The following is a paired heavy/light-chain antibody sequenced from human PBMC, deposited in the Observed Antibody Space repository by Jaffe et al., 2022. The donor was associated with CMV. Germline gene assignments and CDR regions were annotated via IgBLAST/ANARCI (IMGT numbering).Light chain of an antibody. CDR2: DAS. V-gene: IGKV3-11*01. J-gene: IGKJ1*01. CDR1: QSVSSS. CDR3: QLRSDWPLSWG. Sequence: EIVLTQSPAILSLSPGERATLSCRASQSVSSSLAWYQQKPGQAPRLLIYDASSRATGIPGRFSGSGSGTDFTLTISRLEPEDFAVYYCQLRSDWPLSWGFGQGTKVEMK.
Heavy chain of an antibody. CDR3: ARFFKDTAAIPAASNLIDQ. J-gene: IGHJ4*02. CDR2: IFYSGNT. D-gene: IGHD2-21*02. CDR1: GFSISSRRYY. Sequence: QLQLQESGPGLVKPSETLSLTCTVSGFSISSRRYYWSWIRQSPGKGLEWIGNIFYSGNTYYNPSLKSRVTMSVDTSKNQFSLRLTSVTAADTAVYYCARFFKDTAAIPAASNLIDQWGQGTLVAVSS. V-gene: IGHV4-39*01.